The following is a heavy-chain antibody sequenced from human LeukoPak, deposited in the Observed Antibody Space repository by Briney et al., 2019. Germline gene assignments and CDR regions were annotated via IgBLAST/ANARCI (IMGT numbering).Heavy chain of an antibody. Sequence: PGGSLRLSCAASGFTFSSYGMHWVRQAPGKGLEWVAFIRYDGSNKFYADSVKGRFTFSRDNSKNTLYLQMNSLRTEDSAMYYCAKAGYCSTTGCSDYYYMDVWGKGTTVTVSS. V-gene: IGHV3-30*02. CDR1: GFTFSSYG. CDR3: AKAGYCSTTGCSDYYYMDV. J-gene: IGHJ6*03. CDR2: IRYDGSNK. D-gene: IGHD2-2*01.